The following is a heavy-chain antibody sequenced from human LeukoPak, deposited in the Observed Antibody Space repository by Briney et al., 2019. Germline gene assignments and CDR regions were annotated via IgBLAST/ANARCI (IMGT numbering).Heavy chain of an antibody. CDR3: ARGGRELYSSGWTDAFDI. CDR1: VYTFTTYY. V-gene: IGHV1-46*01. Sequence: ASVKVSCTASVYTFTTYYMHWVRHAPGQGLEWMGVINPSSGSTSYAQKFQGRVSMARDTPTSTVYMELSSLSSEDTAVYYCARGGRELYSSGWTDAFDIWGQGTMVTVSS. CDR2: INPSSGST. D-gene: IGHD6-19*01. J-gene: IGHJ3*02.